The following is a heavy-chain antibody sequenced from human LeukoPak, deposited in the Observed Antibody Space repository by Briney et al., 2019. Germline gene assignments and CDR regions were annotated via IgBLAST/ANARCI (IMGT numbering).Heavy chain of an antibody. CDR2: INAGNGNT. D-gene: IGHD6-19*01. V-gene: IGHV1-3*01. Sequence: ASVKVSCKASGYTFTTYAMHWVRQAPGQRVEWMGWINAGNGNTKYLQKFQDRVTITRDTSASTAYMELSSLRSEDTAVYYCARDIDRAVGNWFDPWGQGTLVTVSS. CDR3: ARDIDRAVGNWFDP. CDR1: GYTFTTYA. J-gene: IGHJ5*02.